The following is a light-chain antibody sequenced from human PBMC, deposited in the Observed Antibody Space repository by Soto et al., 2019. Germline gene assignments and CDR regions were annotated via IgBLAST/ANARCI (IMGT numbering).Light chain of an antibody. CDR3: QQSDSLPIT. J-gene: IGKJ5*01. CDR1: QDISNY. Sequence: DIQMTQSPSSLSASVGDRVTITCRASQDISNYLNWYQQRPGKAPKLLIYDASNLERGVPSRFSGTRAGTHFTFAITSLQPEDVATEYCQQSDSLPITFGQGTRLEI. CDR2: DAS. V-gene: IGKV1-33*01.